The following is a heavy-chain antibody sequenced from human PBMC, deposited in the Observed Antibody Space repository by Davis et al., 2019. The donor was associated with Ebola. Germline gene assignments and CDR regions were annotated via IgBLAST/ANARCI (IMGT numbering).Heavy chain of an antibody. V-gene: IGHV1-18*01. CDR2: ISAYNGNT. D-gene: IGHD3-10*01. Sequence: AASVKVSCKVSGYTFTSYGISWVRQAPGHGLEWMGWISAYNGNTNYAQKLQGRVTMTTDTSTSTAYMELRSLRSDDTAVYYCAGGTMVRGVYYYGMDVWGQGTTVTVSS. CDR3: AGGTMVRGVYYYGMDV. CDR1: GYTFTSYG. J-gene: IGHJ6*02.